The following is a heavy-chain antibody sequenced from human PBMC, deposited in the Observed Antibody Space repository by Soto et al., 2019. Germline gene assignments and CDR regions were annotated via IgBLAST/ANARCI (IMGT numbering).Heavy chain of an antibody. J-gene: IGHJ4*02. Sequence: EVQLLESGGGLVQPGGSLRLSCAASGFMFSNYAMSWVRQAPGKGLEWVSGIGGRATSAYYADSVKGRFAISRDNSYNTLFLQLNSLRAEYTAVYYCAKSRYSDSSGEYYDFWGQGTLVTVSS. CDR2: IGGRATSA. CDR3: AKSRYSDSSGEYYDF. V-gene: IGHV3-23*01. D-gene: IGHD3-22*01. CDR1: GFMFSNYA.